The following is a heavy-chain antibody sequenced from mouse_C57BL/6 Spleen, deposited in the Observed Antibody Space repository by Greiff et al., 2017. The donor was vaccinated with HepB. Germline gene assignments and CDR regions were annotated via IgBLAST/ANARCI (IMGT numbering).Heavy chain of an antibody. CDR2: IYPSDSET. J-gene: IGHJ4*01. D-gene: IGHD1-1*01. V-gene: IGHV1-61*01. CDR1: GYTFTSYW. CDR3: ARSPPYGSSLYAMDY. Sequence: QVQLQQPGAELVRPGSSVKLSCKASGYTFTSYWMDWVKQRPGQGLEWIGNIYPSDSETHYNQKFKDKATLTVDKSSSTAYMQLSSLTSEDSAVYYCARSPPYGSSLYAMDYWGQGTSGTVSS.